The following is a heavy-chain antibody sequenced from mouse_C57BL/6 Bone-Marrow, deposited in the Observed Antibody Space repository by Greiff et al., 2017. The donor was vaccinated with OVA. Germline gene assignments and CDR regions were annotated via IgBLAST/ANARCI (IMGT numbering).Heavy chain of an antibody. J-gene: IGHJ2*01. V-gene: IGHV1-15*01. CDR3: TRGTTVEGYFDY. CDR1: GYTFTDYE. D-gene: IGHD1-1*01. CDR2: IDPETGGT. Sequence: VQLQQSGAELVRPGASVTLSCKASGYTFTDYEMHWVKQTPVHGLEWIGAIDPETGGTAYNQKFKGKAILTADKSSSTAYMELRSLTSEDSAVYYCTRGTTVEGYFDYWGQGTTLTVSS.